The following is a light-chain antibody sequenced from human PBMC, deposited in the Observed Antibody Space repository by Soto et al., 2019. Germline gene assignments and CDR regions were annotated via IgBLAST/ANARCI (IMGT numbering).Light chain of an antibody. CDR1: SSDVGNYDY. J-gene: IGLJ1*01. CDR2: AVS. Sequence: QSALPQPASVSGSPGQSITISFTGTSSDVGNYDYVSWYQQYPGKAPKLMIYAVSRRPSGVSNRFSGSKSGNTASLTISGLQAEDEADYYCTSYTPSSTYVFGTGTKLTVL. CDR3: TSYTPSSTYV. V-gene: IGLV2-14*03.